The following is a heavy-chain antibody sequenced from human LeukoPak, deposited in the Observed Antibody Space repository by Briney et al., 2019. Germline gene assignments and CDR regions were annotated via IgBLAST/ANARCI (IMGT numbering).Heavy chain of an antibody. J-gene: IGHJ4*02. CDR2: INPNSGGT. V-gene: IGHV1-2*02. Sequence: GASVKVSCEASGYTFTGYYMYWVRQAPGQGLEWMGWINPNSGGTNYAQNFQGRVTMTRDTSIGTAYMELSRLRSDDTAVYYCARDKSWDYWGQGTLVTVSS. CDR1: GYTFTGYY. CDR3: ARDKSWDY.